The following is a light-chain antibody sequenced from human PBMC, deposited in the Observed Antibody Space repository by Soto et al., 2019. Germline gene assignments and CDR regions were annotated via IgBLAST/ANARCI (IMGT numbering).Light chain of an antibody. V-gene: IGLV2-11*01. CDR3: CSYAGSPLYV. J-gene: IGLJ1*01. Sequence: QSVLTQPRSVSGYPGQSVTISCTGTSSVVGGYNYVSWYQQHPGKAPKLMIYDVSKRPSGVPDRFSGSKSGNTASLTISGLQAEDDADYYCCSYAGSPLYVFGTGTKVTVL. CDR1: SSVVGGYNY. CDR2: DVS.